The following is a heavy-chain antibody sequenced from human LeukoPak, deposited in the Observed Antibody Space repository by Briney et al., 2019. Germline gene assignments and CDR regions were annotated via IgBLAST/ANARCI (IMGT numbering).Heavy chain of an antibody. CDR2: INPNSGGT. D-gene: IGHD5-18*01. CDR3: ACLAMANYYYMDV. J-gene: IGHJ6*03. Sequence: GASVKVSCKASGYTFTSYDINWVRQAPGQGLEWMGRINPNSGGTNYAQTFQGRVTMTRDTSISTAYMELSRLRSDDTAVYYCACLAMANYYYMDVWGKGTTVTVSS. V-gene: IGHV1-2*06. CDR1: GYTFTSYD.